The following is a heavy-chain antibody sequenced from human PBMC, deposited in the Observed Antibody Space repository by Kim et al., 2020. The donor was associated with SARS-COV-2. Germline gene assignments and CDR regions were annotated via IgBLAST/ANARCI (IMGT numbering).Heavy chain of an antibody. D-gene: IGHD3-22*01. CDR2: ISYDGSNK. Sequence: GGSLRLSCAASGFTFSSYAMHWVRQAPGKGLEWVAVISYDGSNKYYADSVKGRFTISRDNSKNTLYLQMNSLRAEDTAVYYCARDLEGDSGGYYYGIDY. V-gene: IGHV3-30-3*01. J-gene: IGHJ4*01. CDR3: ARDLEGDSGGYYYGIDY. CDR1: GFTFSSYA.